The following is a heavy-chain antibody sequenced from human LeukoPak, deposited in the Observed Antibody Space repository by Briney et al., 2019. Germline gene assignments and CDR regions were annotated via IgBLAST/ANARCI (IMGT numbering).Heavy chain of an antibody. CDR2: IYHSGST. J-gene: IGHJ4*02. Sequence: SETLSLTCTVSGGSISTYYWGWIRQPPGKGLEWIGYIYHSGSTNYNPSLKSRITISVDTSQNQFSLKLSSVTAADTAVYYCARDGYSGSDALWGQGTLVTVSS. V-gene: IGHV4-59*01. CDR3: ARDGYSGSDAL. D-gene: IGHD5-12*01. CDR1: GGSISTYY.